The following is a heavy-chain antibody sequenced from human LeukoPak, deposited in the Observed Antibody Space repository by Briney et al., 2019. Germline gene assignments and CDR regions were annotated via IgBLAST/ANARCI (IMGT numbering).Heavy chain of an antibody. CDR3: AKDLSYYLTEFDY. D-gene: IGHD1-26*01. CDR1: GFTVSSNY. CDR2: ISGSGGST. Sequence: GGSLRLSCAASGFTVSSNYMSWVRQAPGKGLEWVSAISGSGGSTYYADSVKGRFTISRDNSKNTLYLQMNSLRAEDTAVYYCAKDLSYYLTEFDYWGQGTLVTVSS. V-gene: IGHV3-23*01. J-gene: IGHJ4*02.